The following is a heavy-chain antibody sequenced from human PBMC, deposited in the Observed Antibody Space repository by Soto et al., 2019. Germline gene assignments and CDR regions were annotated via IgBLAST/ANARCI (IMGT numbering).Heavy chain of an antibody. CDR1: GFTFSSHW. J-gene: IGHJ5*02. CDR3: TRVHMIEVPAASPWLDP. CDR2: IKTDGSEK. D-gene: IGHD2-2*01. Sequence: GGSLRLSCAASGFTFSSHWMSWFRRAAGKGLEWVANIKTDGSEKYYADSVKGRFTVSRDNTQNSVFLQMNSLRAEDTAVYYCTRVHMIEVPAASPWLDPSGQGTRVTVST. V-gene: IGHV3-7*04.